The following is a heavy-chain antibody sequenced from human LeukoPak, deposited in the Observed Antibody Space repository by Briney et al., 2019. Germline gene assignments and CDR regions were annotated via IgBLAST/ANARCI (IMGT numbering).Heavy chain of an antibody. V-gene: IGHV4-59*12. CDR2: IYYSGST. CDR1: GGSISSYY. D-gene: IGHD3-22*01. Sequence: SETLSLTCTVSGGSISSYYWSWIRQPPGKGLEWIGYIYYSGSTIYNPSLKSRVTISVDTSKNQCSLKLTSVTAADTAVYYCASYYYDSSGFGYWGQGTLVTVSS. J-gene: IGHJ4*02. CDR3: ASYYYDSSGFGY.